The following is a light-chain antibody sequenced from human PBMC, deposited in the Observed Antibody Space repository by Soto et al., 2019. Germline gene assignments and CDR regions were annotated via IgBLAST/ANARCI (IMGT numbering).Light chain of an antibody. J-gene: IGLJ3*02. Sequence: QSALTQPASVSGSPGQSITISCTGTSSDVGGFDYVSWFQHYPGKAPILIIFDVTNRPSGISHRFSGSKSGNTASLTISGLLTEDEADYYCTSYSDGATLLVFGGGTKVTVL. CDR2: DVT. CDR3: TSYSDGATLLV. V-gene: IGLV2-14*03. CDR1: SSDVGGFDY.